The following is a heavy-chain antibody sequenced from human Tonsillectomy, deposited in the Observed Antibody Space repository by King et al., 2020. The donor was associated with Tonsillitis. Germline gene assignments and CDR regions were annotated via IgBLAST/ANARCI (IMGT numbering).Heavy chain of an antibody. J-gene: IGHJ4*02. Sequence: QVQLVESGGGVVQPGRSLRLSCAASGFTFSNFGMHWVRQAPGKGLEWVTVISYDGSNKYYADSVKGRFTISRDNSKNTLYLQMNSLRPEDTAVYYCAKVKTKGGWFGAGDYWGQGTLVTVSS. V-gene: IGHV3-30*18. CDR2: ISYDGSNK. CDR3: AKVKTKGGWFGAGDY. D-gene: IGHD3-10*01. CDR1: GFTFSNFG.